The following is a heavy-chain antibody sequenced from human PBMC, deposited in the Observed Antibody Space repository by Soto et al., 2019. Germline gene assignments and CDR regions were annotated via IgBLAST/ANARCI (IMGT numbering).Heavy chain of an antibody. J-gene: IGHJ3*01. CDR2: IRSEAYGGTT. Sequence: GGSLRLSCSASGFTFSDYSLSWFRQAPGKGLEGVGLIRSEAYGGTTEYAASVKGRFTISRDDSKSVAFVQMNSLKTDDSALYYCVRGVGPSVSLSAFNVWGQGTMVTVSS. CDR1: GFTFSDYS. V-gene: IGHV3-49*03. D-gene: IGHD1-26*01. CDR3: VRGVGPSVSLSAFNV.